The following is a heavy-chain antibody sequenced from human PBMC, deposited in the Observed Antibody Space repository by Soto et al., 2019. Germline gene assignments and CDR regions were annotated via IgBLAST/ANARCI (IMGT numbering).Heavy chain of an antibody. CDR1: WFTLSDQD. D-gene: IGHD6-19*01. V-gene: IGHV3-72*01. Sequence: CLRRSCAAAWFTLSDQDMDWVRQAPGKGLEWVGLAKTKGYSYTTQYAASVKGRFTVSRDDSESSFHLQMNSLKIEYTAVYYCASAEVDGSLRDRYLYVWARGTLVTIPS. CDR2: AKTKGYSYTT. J-gene: IGHJ2*01. CDR3: ASAEVDGSLRDRYLYV.